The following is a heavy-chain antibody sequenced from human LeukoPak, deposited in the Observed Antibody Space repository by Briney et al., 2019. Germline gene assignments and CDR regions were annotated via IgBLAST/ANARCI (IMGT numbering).Heavy chain of an antibody. Sequence: SETLSLTCTVSGGSISSYYWSWIRQPAGKGLEWIGRIYTSGSTNYNPSLKSRVTMSVDTSKNQFSLKLSSVTAADTAVYYCARECSGGSCYPCYFDYWGQGTLVTVSS. V-gene: IGHV4-4*07. D-gene: IGHD2-15*01. CDR2: IYTSGST. CDR1: GGSISSYY. CDR3: ARECSGGSCYPCYFDY. J-gene: IGHJ4*02.